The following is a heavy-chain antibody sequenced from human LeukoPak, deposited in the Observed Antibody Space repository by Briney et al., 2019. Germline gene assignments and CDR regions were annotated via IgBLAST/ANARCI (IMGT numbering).Heavy chain of an antibody. J-gene: IGHJ4*02. Sequence: PWASVKVSCKASGGTFSSYAISWVRQAPGQGLEWMGGIIPIFGTANYAQKFQGRVTITADESTSTAYMELSSLRSEDTAVYCCARLQLTYYYDSSGSPEGDHWGQGTLVTVSS. V-gene: IGHV1-69*13. CDR2: IIPIFGTA. CDR1: GGTFSSYA. CDR3: ARLQLTYYYDSSGSPEGDH. D-gene: IGHD3-22*01.